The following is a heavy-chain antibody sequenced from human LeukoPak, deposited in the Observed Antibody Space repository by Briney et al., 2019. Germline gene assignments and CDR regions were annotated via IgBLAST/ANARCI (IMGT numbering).Heavy chain of an antibody. V-gene: IGHV4-34*01. CDR1: GGSFSGYY. J-gene: IGHJ4*02. CDR3: ARGMYYYDSSGSSYIVGATTPILD. D-gene: IGHD3-22*01. CDR2: INHSGST. Sequence: TSETLSLTCAVYGGSFSGYYWSWIRQPPGKGLEWIGEINHSGSTNYNPSLKSRVTISVDTSKNQFSLKLSSVTAADTAVYYCARGMYYYDSSGSSYIVGATTPILDWGQGTLVTVSS.